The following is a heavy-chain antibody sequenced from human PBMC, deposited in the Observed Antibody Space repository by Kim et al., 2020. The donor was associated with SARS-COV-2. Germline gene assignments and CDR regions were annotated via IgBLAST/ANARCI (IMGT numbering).Heavy chain of an antibody. Sequence: SETLSLTCNVSGDSLSSGTYYWSWIRQPPGKGLEWIGHVFQSGYSHYNLSLASRVTISIDLSRNQFSLNLTSVTAADTAVYYCARIVSDSSRYFWFDPWG. J-gene: IGHJ5*02. CDR3: ARIVSDSSRYFWFDP. V-gene: IGHV4-30-2*01. CDR1: GDSLSSGTYY. D-gene: IGHD3-22*01. CDR2: VFQSGYS.